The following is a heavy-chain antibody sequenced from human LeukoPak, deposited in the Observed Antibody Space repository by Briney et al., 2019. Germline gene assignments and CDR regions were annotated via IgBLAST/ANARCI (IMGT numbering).Heavy chain of an antibody. CDR2: IFYSGST. Sequence: SETLSLTCTVSGGSIDSHFWSWIRQPPGKGLEWIGNIFYSGSTNNNPSLERRLTISQDSSKNQVSLRLTSATAADTAIYYCARFKVADSESFDIWGPGTLVAVSS. CDR1: GGSIDSHF. CDR3: ARFKVADSESFDI. V-gene: IGHV4-59*08. J-gene: IGHJ3*02.